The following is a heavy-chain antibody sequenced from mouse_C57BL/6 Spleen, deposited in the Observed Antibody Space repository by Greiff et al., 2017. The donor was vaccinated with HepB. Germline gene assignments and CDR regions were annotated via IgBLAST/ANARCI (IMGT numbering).Heavy chain of an antibody. V-gene: IGHV1-54*01. Sequence: VQLQQSGAELVRPGTSVKVSCKASGYAFTNYLIEWVKQRPGQGLEWIGVINPGSGGTNYNEKFKGKATLTADKSSSTAYMQLSSLTSEDSAVYFCARGGYGSSLSWFAYWGQGTLVTVSA. CDR1: GYAFTNYL. D-gene: IGHD1-1*01. J-gene: IGHJ3*01. CDR2: INPGSGGT. CDR3: ARGGYGSSLSWFAY.